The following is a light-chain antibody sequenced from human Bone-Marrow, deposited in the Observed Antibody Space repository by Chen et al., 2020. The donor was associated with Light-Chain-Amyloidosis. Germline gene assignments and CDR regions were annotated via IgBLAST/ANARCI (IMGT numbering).Light chain of an antibody. CDR1: KIGSTS. CDR2: DDS. J-gene: IGLJ3*02. CDR3: QVWDRSSDRPV. V-gene: IGLV3-21*02. Sequence: SYVLTQPSSVSVAPGQTATIACGGNKIGSTSVHWYQQTPGQAPLLVVYDDSDRPSGIPERLSGSNSGNTATLTISRVEAGDEADYDCQVWDRSSDRPVFGGGTKLTVL.